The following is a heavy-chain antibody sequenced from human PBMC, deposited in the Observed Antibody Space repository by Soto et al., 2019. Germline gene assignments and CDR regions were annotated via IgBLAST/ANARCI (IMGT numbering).Heavy chain of an antibody. D-gene: IGHD3-9*01. J-gene: IGHJ4*02. Sequence: QVQLVQSGAEARKPGTSVKISCKGSGYSFTGYYIFWVRQAPGQGLEWMGWINPNSGATNYAQKFQGRVSLTRETPINTAHMELSSLTYDDTAIFYCVRVDWSTGALDYGCQGTLVSVSS. CDR3: VRVDWSTGALDY. V-gene: IGHV1-2*02. CDR1: GYSFTGYY. CDR2: INPNSGAT.